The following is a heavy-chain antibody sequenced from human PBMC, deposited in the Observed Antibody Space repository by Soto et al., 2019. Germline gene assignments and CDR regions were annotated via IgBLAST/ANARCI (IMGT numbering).Heavy chain of an antibody. CDR1: GYSFTIYA. V-gene: IGHV1-3*01. D-gene: IGHD2-15*01. CDR2: INAGNGNT. Sequence: GASVKVSCKASGYSFTIYAMHWVRQAPGQRLEWMGWINAGNGNTKYSQKFQGRVTITRDTSASTAYMERSSLSSVTAADTAVYYCARRYCSGTNCSPGWFDPWGQGTLVTVSS. CDR3: ARRYCSGTNCSPGWFDP. J-gene: IGHJ5*02.